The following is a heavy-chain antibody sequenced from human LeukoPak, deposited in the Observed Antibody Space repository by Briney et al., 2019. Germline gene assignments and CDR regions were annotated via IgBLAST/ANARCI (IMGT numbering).Heavy chain of an antibody. D-gene: IGHD3-9*01. V-gene: IGHV3-23*01. CDR2: ISGSGGST. J-gene: IGHJ4*02. Sequence: PGGSLRLSCAASGFTFSSYAMSWVRQAPGKGLEWVSAISGSGGSTYYADSVKGRFTTSRDNSKNTLYLQMNSLRAEDTAVYYCAKSPRLVITHFDYWGQGTLVTVSS. CDR1: GFTFSSYA. CDR3: AKSPRLVITHFDY.